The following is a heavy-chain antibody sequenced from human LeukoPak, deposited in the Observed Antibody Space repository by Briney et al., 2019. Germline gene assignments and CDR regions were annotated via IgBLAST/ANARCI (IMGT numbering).Heavy chain of an antibody. CDR2: INQDGSEK. J-gene: IGHJ4*02. CDR3: ARDTYGGFDY. CDR1: GFTFSSYA. V-gene: IGHV3-7*01. Sequence: PGGSLRLSCAASGFTFSSYAMHWVRQAPGKGLEWVASINQDGSEKYYVDSVKGRFTISRDNAKTSLYLQINSLRAEDTAIFYCARDTYGGFDYWGQGTLVTVSS. D-gene: IGHD4-23*01.